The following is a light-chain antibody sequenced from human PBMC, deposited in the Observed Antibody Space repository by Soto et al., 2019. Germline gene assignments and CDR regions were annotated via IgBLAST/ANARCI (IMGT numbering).Light chain of an antibody. V-gene: IGKV3-20*01. J-gene: IGKJ2*01. CDR3: QQYGSSPYT. CDR2: GAS. CDR1: QSVSSRY. Sequence: EIVLTQSPGTLSLSPGEGATLSCRASQSVSSRYLGWYQQKLGQTPRLLICGASNRATGIPDRFSGSGSGTDFTLTISRLEPEDFAVYYCQQYGSSPYTFGQGTKLEIK.